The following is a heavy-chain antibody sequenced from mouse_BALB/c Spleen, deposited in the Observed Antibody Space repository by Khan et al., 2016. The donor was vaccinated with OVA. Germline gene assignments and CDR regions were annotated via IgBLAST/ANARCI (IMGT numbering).Heavy chain of an antibody. CDR1: GFSLTNYG. V-gene: IGHV2-6-1*01. CDR3: ARQPYYHYYLMDY. CDR2: IWSDGST. Sequence: VKLEVSGPGLVAPSQSLSITCTISGFSLTNYGIHWVRQPPGKGLEWLVVIWSDGSTTYNSALKSRLSISKDNSKSQVFLKMNSLQTDDTAIYYCARQPYYHYYLMDYWGQGTSVTVSS. J-gene: IGHJ4*01. D-gene: IGHD2-10*01.